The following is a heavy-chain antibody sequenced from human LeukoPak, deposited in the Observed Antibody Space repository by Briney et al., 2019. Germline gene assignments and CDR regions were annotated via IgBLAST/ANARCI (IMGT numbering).Heavy chain of an antibody. D-gene: IGHD5-24*01. J-gene: IGHJ4*02. V-gene: IGHV1-2*02. CDR3: ARVDWLQLIPFDY. CDR2: INTNSGGT. CDR1: GYTFTGYY. Sequence: ASVKVSCKASGYTFTGYYMHWVRQGPGQGLEWMGWINTNSGGTSYAQKFQGRVTMTTDTSISTAYMELSSLRSDDTAAYYCARVDWLQLIPFDYWGQGTLVTVSS.